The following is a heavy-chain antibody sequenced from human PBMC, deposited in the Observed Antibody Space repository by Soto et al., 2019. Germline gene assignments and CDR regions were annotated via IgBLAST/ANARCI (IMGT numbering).Heavy chain of an antibody. CDR1: GGSVSSGNNY. V-gene: IGHV4-61*01. J-gene: IGHJ4*01. D-gene: IGHD3-22*01. Sequence: QVQLKEPGPELVKPSGPLSLTCPVSGGSVSSGNNYWTWIRQPPGKGLEWIGYIYYSGSTNYNPSFKSRVTMSVDTSKNQFSLKVNSVTAADTAVYYCARGPTMIVVAYDYWGHGTLVTVSS. CDR2: IYYSGST. CDR3: ARGPTMIVVAYDY.